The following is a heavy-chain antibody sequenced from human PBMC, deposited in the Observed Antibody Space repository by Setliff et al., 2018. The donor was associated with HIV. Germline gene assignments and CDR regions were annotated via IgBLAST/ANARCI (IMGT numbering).Heavy chain of an antibody. CDR1: GYTFIDYY. D-gene: IGHD3-22*01. V-gene: IGHV1-46*01. CDR2: INPSGGST. CDR3: AKDDRYYYDTSGSPSNWFDP. Sequence: ASVKVSCKASGYTFIDYYMHWVRQAPGQGLEWMGMINPSGGSTNYAQNFQGRVTMTRDTSTHTVYMELTSLRSDDTAVYYCAKDDRYYYDTSGSPSNWFDPWGQGTLVTSPQ. J-gene: IGHJ5*02.